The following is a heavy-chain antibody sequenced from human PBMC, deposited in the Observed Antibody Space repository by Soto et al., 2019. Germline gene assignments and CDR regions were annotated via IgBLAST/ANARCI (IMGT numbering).Heavy chain of an antibody. Sequence: GGSLRLSCAASGFTFSAYEMHWVRQAPGQGLEWVSYISKSGGTTYYADSVKGRFTISRDDAKNSVYLQMSSLRPEDMAVYKCVREGHYYFDYWGQGALVTVSA. V-gene: IGHV3-48*03. CDR1: GFTFSAYE. CDR3: VREGHYYFDY. J-gene: IGHJ4*02. CDR2: ISKSGGTT.